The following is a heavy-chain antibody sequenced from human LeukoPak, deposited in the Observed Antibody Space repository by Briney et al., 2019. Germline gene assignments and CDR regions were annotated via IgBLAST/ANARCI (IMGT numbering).Heavy chain of an antibody. Sequence: PSETLSLTCTVSGYSISSGYYWGWIRQPPGKGLEWIGSIYHSGSTYYNPSLKSRVTISVDTSKNQFSLKLSSVTAADTAVYYCAREYGWGSYHTRWGQGTLVTVSS. CDR2: IYHSGST. D-gene: IGHD3-10*01. CDR1: GYSISSGYY. V-gene: IGHV4-38-2*02. J-gene: IGHJ4*02. CDR3: AREYGWGSYHTR.